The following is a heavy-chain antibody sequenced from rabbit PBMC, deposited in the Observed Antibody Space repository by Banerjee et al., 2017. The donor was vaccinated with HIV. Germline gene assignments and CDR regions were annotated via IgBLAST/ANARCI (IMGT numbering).Heavy chain of an antibody. CDR1: GFSFSSSYW. J-gene: IGHJ3*01. CDR2: IYTVHSST. Sequence: QEQLEESGGDLVKPEGSLTLTCTASGFSFSSSYWICWVRQAPGKGLEWIACIYTVHSSTYYASWAKGRFTISETSSTTVTLQMTSLTAADTATYFCARDGGYASDVFQNLWGQGTLVTVS. D-gene: IGHD1-1*01. CDR3: ARDGGYASDVFQNL. V-gene: IGHV1S45*01.